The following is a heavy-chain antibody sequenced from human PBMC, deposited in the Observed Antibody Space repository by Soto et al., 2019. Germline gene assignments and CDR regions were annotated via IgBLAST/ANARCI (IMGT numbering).Heavy chain of an antibody. Sequence: ASVKVSCNTSGYTFTTYAVHWVRQAPGQRLEWMGWINAGNGNTKYSQKFQGRVTISRDTSASTAYMELRSLRSEDTAVYYCARENDFWSGYYFGLDYWGQGTLVTVSS. V-gene: IGHV1-3*01. J-gene: IGHJ4*02. CDR3: ARENDFWSGYYFGLDY. D-gene: IGHD3-3*01. CDR2: INAGNGNT. CDR1: GYTFTTYA.